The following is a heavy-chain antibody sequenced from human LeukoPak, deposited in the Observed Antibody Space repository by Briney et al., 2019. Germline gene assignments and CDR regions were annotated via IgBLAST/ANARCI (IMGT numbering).Heavy chain of an antibody. CDR1: GFTFSSFW. J-gene: IGHJ4*02. D-gene: IGHD4-23*01. V-gene: IGHV3-74*01. CDR2: IKSNGSST. Sequence: GGSLRLSCAASGFTFSSFWMHWVRQAPGKGLVWVSRIKSNGSSTSYAGSVKGRFTISRDNAKNTLYLQMNSLRAEDTAVYYCARYLDYGGYSNFEYWGQGTLVTVSS. CDR3: ARYLDYGGYSNFEY.